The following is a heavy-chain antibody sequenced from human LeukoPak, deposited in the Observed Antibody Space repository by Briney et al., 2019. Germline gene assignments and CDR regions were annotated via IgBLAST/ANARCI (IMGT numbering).Heavy chain of an antibody. D-gene: IGHD4-17*01. CDR3: AKGRDYGDPSYYFDY. Sequence: PGRSLRLSCAASGFTFSTYGMHWVRQAPGKGLEWVALIWYDGSNEYYADSVKGRFTISRDNSRNTLYLQMNSLRAEDTAVYYCAKGRDYGDPSYYFDYWGQGTLVTVSS. V-gene: IGHV3-33*06. CDR1: GFTFSTYG. J-gene: IGHJ4*02. CDR2: IWYDGSNE.